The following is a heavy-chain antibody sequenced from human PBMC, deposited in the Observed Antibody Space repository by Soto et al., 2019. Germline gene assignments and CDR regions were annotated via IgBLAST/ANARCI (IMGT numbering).Heavy chain of an antibody. J-gene: IGHJ5*02. CDR2: IIPIFGTA. CDR3: AKDSGWSLPTYGWFDP. D-gene: IGHD3-3*01. V-gene: IGHV1-69*13. Sequence: SVKVSCKASGGTFSSYAISWVRQAPGQGLEWMGGIIPIFGTANYAQKFQGRVTITADESTSTAYMELSSLRSEDTAVYYCAKDSGWSLPTYGWFDPWGQGTLVTVSS. CDR1: GGTFSSYA.